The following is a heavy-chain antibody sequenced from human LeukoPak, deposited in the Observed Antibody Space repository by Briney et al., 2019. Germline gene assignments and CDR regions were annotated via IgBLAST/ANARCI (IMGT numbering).Heavy chain of an antibody. V-gene: IGHV4-59*01. CDR1: GGSISSYY. CDR2: IYYSGST. D-gene: IGHD3-10*01. J-gene: IGHJ4*02. Sequence: SETLSLTCTVSGGSISSYYWSWIRQPPGKGLEWIGYIYYSGSTNYNPSLKSRVTISVDTSKNPFSLKPSSVTAADTAVYYCARAGRGVRGVTIDYWGQGTLVTVSS. CDR3: ARAGRGVRGVTIDY.